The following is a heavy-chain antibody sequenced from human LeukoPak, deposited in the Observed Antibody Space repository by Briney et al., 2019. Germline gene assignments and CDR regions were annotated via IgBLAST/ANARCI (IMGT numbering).Heavy chain of an antibody. D-gene: IGHD3-22*01. V-gene: IGHV3-30*18. CDR3: AKRAASSGRDY. J-gene: IGHJ4*02. CDR1: GFTFSSYG. CDR2: ISYDGSNK. Sequence: PGRSLRLSCAASGFTFSSYGMHWVRQAPGKGLEWVAVISYDGSNKYYADSVKGRFTISRDNSKNTLYLQINSLRAEDTAVYYCAKRAASSGRDYWGQGTLVTVSS.